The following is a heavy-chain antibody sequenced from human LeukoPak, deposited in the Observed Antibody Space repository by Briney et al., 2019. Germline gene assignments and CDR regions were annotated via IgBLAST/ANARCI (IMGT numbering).Heavy chain of an antibody. CDR1: GFTFSSYG. CDR2: ISYDGSNK. Sequence: GGSLRLSCAASGFTFSSYGMHWVRQAPGKGLEWVAVISYDGSNKYYADSVKGRFTISRDNSKNTLYLQMNSLRAEDTAVYYCAKEGVYGSGSYYSYYYYYYMDVWGKGTTVTISS. CDR3: AKEGVYGSGSYYSYYYYYYMDV. V-gene: IGHV3-30*18. D-gene: IGHD3-10*01. J-gene: IGHJ6*03.